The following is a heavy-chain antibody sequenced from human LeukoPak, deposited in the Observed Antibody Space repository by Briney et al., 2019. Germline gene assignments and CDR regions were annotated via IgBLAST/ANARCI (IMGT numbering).Heavy chain of an antibody. CDR2: MNPNSGNT. J-gene: IGHJ6*03. Sequence: ASVKVSCKASGYTFTSYDINWVRQATGQGLEWMGWMNPNSGNTGYAQKFQGRVTITRNTSISTVYMELSSLRSEDTAVYYCARVGSSWHYYYYYYMDVWGKGTTVTVSS. CDR1: GYTFTSYD. CDR3: ARVGSSWHYYYYYYMDV. V-gene: IGHV1-8*03. D-gene: IGHD6-13*01.